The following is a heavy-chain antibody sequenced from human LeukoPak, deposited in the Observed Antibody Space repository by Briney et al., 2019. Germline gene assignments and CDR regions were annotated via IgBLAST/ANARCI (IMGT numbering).Heavy chain of an antibody. CDR3: ARAPPYYYGSGSYDY. D-gene: IGHD3-10*01. CDR1: GGSISSNSYY. V-gene: IGHV4-39*07. CDR2: IYTSGST. J-gene: IGHJ4*02. Sequence: PSETLSLTCTVSGGSISSNSYYWGWIRQPPGKGLEWIGRIYTSGSTNYNPSLKSRVTMSVDTSKNQFSLKLSSVTAADTAVYYCARAPPYYYGSGSYDYWGQGTLVTVSS.